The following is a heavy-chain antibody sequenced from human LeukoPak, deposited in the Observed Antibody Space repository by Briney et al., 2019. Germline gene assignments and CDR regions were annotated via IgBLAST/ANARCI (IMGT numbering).Heavy chain of an antibody. CDR2: IYTSGST. D-gene: IGHD3-10*01. V-gene: IGHV4-61*02. CDR3: ARLLRERDYYGSGSYYKFDY. J-gene: IGHJ4*02. Sequence: PSQTLSLTCTVSGGSISSGSYYWSWIRQPAGKGLEWIGRIYTSGSTNYNPSLKSRVTISVDTSKNQFSLKLSSVTAADTAVYYCARLLRERDYYGSGSYYKFDYWGQGTLVTVSS. CDR1: GGSISSGSYY.